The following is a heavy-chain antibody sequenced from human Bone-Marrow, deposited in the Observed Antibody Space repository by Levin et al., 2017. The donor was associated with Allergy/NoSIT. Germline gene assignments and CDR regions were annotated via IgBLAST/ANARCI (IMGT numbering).Heavy chain of an antibody. D-gene: IGHD2-21*01. J-gene: IGHJ2*01. CDR3: VRDLYDCTSVGCYLTHHDWDLDL. CDR2: INPNSGDT. V-gene: IGHV1-2*02. Sequence: ASVKVSCKASGYTFTNYHIHWVRQAPGQGLEWMAWINPNSGDTNYAQNFQGRVTMTRDTSISTVYMELTRLRSDDTAVYYCVRDLYDCTSVGCYLTHHDWDLDLWAVAPWSLSPQ. CDR1: GYTFTNYH.